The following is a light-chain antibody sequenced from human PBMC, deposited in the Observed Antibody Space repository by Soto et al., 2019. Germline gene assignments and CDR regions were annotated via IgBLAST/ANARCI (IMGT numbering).Light chain of an antibody. V-gene: IGKV3-15*01. CDR3: KKYNSMGWT. Sequence: ELVMTQSPATLSVSPGERATLSCRASQNIITKLAWYQQKPGQAPRLLIYGASTRATGIPVRFSGSGYGTEFTLTIRSMQTDDFATYYCKKYNSMGWTVGKGNTGDIK. J-gene: IGKJ1*01. CDR2: GAS. CDR1: QNIITK.